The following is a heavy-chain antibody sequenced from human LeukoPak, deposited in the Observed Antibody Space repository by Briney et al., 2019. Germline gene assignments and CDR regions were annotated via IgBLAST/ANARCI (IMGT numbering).Heavy chain of an antibody. CDR1: GYTFTSFD. D-gene: IGHD3-16*01. Sequence: SVKVSCKASGYTFTSFDISWVRQAPGQGLEWMGGIIPIFGTANYAQKFQGRVTITADESTSTAYMELSSMRSEETAVYYCGLLATSVGGGRMFDYWGQGTLVTVSS. CDR3: GLLATSVGGGRMFDY. J-gene: IGHJ4*02. CDR2: IIPIFGTA. V-gene: IGHV1-69*13.